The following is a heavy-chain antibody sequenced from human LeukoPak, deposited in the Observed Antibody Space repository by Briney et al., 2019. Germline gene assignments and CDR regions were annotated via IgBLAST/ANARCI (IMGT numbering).Heavy chain of an antibody. Sequence: GRSLRLSFAASGFTFSSYGMHWVRQAPGKGLEWVAVISYDGSNKYYADSVKGRFTISRDNSKNTLYLQMNSLRAEDTAVYYSPKELGITMVRGVIIRDAFDIWGQGTMVTVSS. J-gene: IGHJ3*02. V-gene: IGHV3-30*18. CDR2: ISYDGSNK. CDR1: GFTFSSYG. D-gene: IGHD3-10*01. CDR3: PKELGITMVRGVIIRDAFDI.